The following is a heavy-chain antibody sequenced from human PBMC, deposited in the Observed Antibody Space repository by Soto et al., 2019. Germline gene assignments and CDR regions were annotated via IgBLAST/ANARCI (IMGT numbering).Heavy chain of an antibody. Sequence: SQTPSLTPAISGDTVSSNSASWNWIRQSPSRGLEWLGRTYYRSKWYNDYAVSVKSRITINPDTSKNQFSLQLNSVTPEDTAVYYCARVYSSNNWFDPWGQGTLVTVSS. V-gene: IGHV6-1*01. J-gene: IGHJ5*02. CDR1: GDTVSSNSAS. D-gene: IGHD6-13*01. CDR3: ARVYSSNNWFDP. CDR2: TYYRSKWYN.